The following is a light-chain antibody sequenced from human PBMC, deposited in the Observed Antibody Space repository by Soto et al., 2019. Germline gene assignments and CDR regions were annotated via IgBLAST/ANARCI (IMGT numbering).Light chain of an antibody. CDR3: HQYGSSPSYT. V-gene: IGKV3-15*01. CDR1: QSVSSN. J-gene: IGKJ2*01. Sequence: EIVMTQSPATLSVSPGERATLSCRASQSVSSNLAWYQQKPGQAPRLLIYGASTRATGIPARFSGSGSGTKFTLTISSLQSEDFAVYYCHQYGSSPSYTFGQGTKLEIK. CDR2: GAS.